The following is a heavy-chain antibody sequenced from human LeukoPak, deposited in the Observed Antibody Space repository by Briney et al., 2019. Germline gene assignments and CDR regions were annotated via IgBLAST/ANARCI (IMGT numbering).Heavy chain of an antibody. CDR3: AKGSYYDSSGSFYFDY. CDR1: GFSVSGNY. J-gene: IGHJ4*02. CDR2: IYADGST. V-gene: IGHV3-53*01. D-gene: IGHD3-22*01. Sequence: GGSLRLSCAASGFSVSGNYINWVRQPPGKGLEWVSVIYADGSTFYADTVKGRFTISRDTSRDNILYLQMNSLRAEDTAVYYCAKGSYYDSSGSFYFDYWGQGTLVTVSS.